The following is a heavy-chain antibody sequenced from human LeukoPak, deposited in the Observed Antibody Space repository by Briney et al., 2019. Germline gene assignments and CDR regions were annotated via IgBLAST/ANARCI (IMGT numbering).Heavy chain of an antibody. Sequence: GGSLRLSCAASGFAVNSNYMTWVRQAPGKGLEWVSIMYISGNTYYVDSVKGRFTISRDKSKDTVYLQMNSLRAEDTAVYYCARCATYYFDYWGQGTLVTVSS. CDR3: ARCATYYFDY. J-gene: IGHJ4*02. CDR2: MYISGNT. CDR1: GFAVNSNY. V-gene: IGHV3-66*01. D-gene: IGHD3-16*01.